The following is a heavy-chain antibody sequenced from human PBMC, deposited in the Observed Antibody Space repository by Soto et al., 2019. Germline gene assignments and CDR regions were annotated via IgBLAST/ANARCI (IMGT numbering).Heavy chain of an antibody. J-gene: IGHJ2*01. Sequence: PGGSLRLSCAVSGFTVSNNYMSWVRQAPGKGLEGVSGITGNGGSTYYADSVKGRFTISRDNSKDTLYLQMNSLTVEDTAVYYCAKDSNNGGVLIRYFDLWGRGTLVTVS. D-gene: IGHD2-8*01. V-gene: IGHV3-23*01. CDR1: GFTVSNNY. CDR2: ITGNGGST. CDR3: AKDSNNGGVLIRYFDL.